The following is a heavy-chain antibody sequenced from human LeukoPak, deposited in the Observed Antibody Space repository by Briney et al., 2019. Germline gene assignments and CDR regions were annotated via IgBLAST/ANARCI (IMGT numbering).Heavy chain of an antibody. V-gene: IGHV3-21*01. D-gene: IGHD6-13*01. Sequence: PGGSLRLSCAASGFTFSSYSMNWVRQAPGKGLEWVSSISSSSSYIYYADSVKGRFTISRDNSKNTLYLQMNSLRAEDTAVYYCARDYSSSWSGGYYYYYYMDVWGKGTTVTVSS. CDR2: ISSSSSYI. CDR3: ARDYSSSWSGGYYYYYYMDV. CDR1: GFTFSSYS. J-gene: IGHJ6*03.